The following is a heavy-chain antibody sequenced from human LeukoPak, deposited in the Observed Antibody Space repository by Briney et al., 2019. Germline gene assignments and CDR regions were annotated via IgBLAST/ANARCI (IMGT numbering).Heavy chain of an antibody. Sequence: SETLSLTCTVSGGSISSSSYYWGWIRQPPGKGLEWIGSIYYSGSTYYNPSLKSRATISVDTSKNQFSLKLSSVTAADTAVYYCARDPAGAVKDDYWGQGTTVTVSS. V-gene: IGHV4-39*07. CDR2: IYYSGST. CDR1: GGSISSSSYY. J-gene: IGHJ3*01. D-gene: IGHD4-11*01. CDR3: ARDPAGAVKDDY.